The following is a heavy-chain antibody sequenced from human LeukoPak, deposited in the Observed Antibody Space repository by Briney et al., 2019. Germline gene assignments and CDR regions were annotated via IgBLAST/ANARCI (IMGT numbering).Heavy chain of an antibody. CDR1: GFTFSSYD. Sequence: GGSLRLSCAASGFTFSSYDMHWVRQATGKGLEWVSAIGTAGDTYYPGSVKGRFTISRENAKNSLYLQMNSPRAGDTAVYYCARNPSSGAYFDYWGQGTLVTVSS. V-gene: IGHV3-13*01. J-gene: IGHJ4*02. D-gene: IGHD3-22*01. CDR2: IGTAGDT. CDR3: ARNPSSGAYFDY.